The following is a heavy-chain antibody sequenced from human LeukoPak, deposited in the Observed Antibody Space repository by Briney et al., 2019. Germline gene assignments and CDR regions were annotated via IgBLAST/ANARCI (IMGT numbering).Heavy chain of an antibody. CDR2: IYYSGST. Sequence: PSETLSLTCTVSGGSISSYYWSWIRQPAGKGLEWIGSIYYSGSTYYNPSLKSRVTISVDTSKNQFSLKLSSVTAADTAVYYCASTPLYDYVWGSYRYPNWFDPWGQGTLVTVSS. CDR3: ASTPLYDYVWGSYRYPNWFDP. CDR1: GGSISSYY. J-gene: IGHJ5*02. D-gene: IGHD3-16*02. V-gene: IGHV4-4*07.